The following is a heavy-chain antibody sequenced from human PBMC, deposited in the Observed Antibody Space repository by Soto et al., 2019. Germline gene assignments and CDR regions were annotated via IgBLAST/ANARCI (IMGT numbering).Heavy chain of an antibody. CDR3: ARAGVTPHFFDY. CDR1: GFSVRTNY. Sequence: EVQLVETGGGLIQPGGSLRLSCAASGFSVRTNYMSWVRQAPGKGLDWVSVFESGGSIYYADSVKGRFIISRDYAKNTVDLQMNSIRVEDTAVYYCARAGVTPHFFDYWGQRTLVTVSS. D-gene: IGHD3-3*02. V-gene: IGHV3-53*02. J-gene: IGHJ4*02. CDR2: FESGGSI.